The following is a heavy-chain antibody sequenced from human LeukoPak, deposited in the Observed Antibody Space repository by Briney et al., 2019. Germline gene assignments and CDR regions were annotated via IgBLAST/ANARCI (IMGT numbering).Heavy chain of an antibody. CDR3: ASGFSSSPYFDY. D-gene: IGHD6-6*01. CDR2: ITGSNSYI. V-gene: IGHV3-21*01. J-gene: IGHJ4*02. CDR1: GFTFSTYY. Sequence: GGSLRLSCAASGFTFSTYYMNWVRQAPGKGLEWVSFITGSNSYIYYTDSVKGRFTISRDNAKNSLFLQMNSLRDEDTAVYYCASGFSSSPYFDYWGQGTLATVSS.